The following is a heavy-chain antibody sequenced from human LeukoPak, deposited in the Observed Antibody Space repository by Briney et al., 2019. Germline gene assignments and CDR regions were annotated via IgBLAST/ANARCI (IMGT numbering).Heavy chain of an antibody. D-gene: IGHD1-26*01. CDR1: GFTFDDYA. V-gene: IGHV3-9*01. J-gene: IGHJ4*02. Sequence: GGSLRLPCAASGFTFDDYAMHWARQAPGKGLEWVSGISWNSGSIGYADSVKGRFTISRDNAKNSLYLQINSLRAEDTALYYCAKDKGGSYPWYYFDYWGQGTLVTVSS. CDR2: ISWNSGSI. CDR3: AKDKGGSYPWYYFDY.